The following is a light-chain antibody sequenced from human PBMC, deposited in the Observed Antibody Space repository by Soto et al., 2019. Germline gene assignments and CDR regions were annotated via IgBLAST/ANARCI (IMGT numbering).Light chain of an antibody. CDR1: QSVTTN. CDR2: GAS. CDR3: QQYNNWPSLT. Sequence: EIVMTQSPATLSVSPGERATLSCRASQSVTTNLAWYQQRPGQGPRLLIYGASSRATGIPARFSGSGSGTEFTLTISSLQSEDFAVYFCQQYNNWPSLTFGGGTKVDSK. J-gene: IGKJ4*01. V-gene: IGKV3-15*01.